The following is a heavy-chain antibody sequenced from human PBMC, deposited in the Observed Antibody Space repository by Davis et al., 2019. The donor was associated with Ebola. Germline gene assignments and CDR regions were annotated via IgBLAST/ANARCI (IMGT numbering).Heavy chain of an antibody. J-gene: IGHJ6*02. D-gene: IGHD2-15*01. CDR1: GGSFSGYY. Sequence: SETLSLTCAVYGGSFSGYYWSWIRQPPGKGLEWIGEINHSGSTNYNPSLKSRVTISVDTSKNQFSLKLSSVTAADTAVYYCARQAGYCSGGSCLSHYYYGMDVWGQGTTVTVSS. CDR3: ARQAGYCSGGSCLSHYYYGMDV. V-gene: IGHV4-34*01. CDR2: INHSGST.